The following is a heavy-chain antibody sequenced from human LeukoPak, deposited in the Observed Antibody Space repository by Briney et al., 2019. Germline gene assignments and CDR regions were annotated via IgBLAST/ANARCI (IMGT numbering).Heavy chain of an antibody. CDR3: AREPGLTFDY. J-gene: IGHJ4*02. D-gene: IGHD3-9*01. V-gene: IGHV3-30-3*01. CDR1: GFTFSSYA. Sequence: PGGSLRLSCAASGFTFSSYAMHWVRQAPGKGLEWVAVISYDGSNKYYADSVKGRFTISRDNSKNTLYLQMNSLRAEDTAVYYCAREPGLTFDYWGQGTLVTVSS. CDR2: ISYDGSNK.